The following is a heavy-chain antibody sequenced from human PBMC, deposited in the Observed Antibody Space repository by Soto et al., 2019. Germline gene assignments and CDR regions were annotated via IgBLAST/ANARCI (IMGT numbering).Heavy chain of an antibody. V-gene: IGHV4-39*01. CDR1: GGSIRDSTYY. CDR2: IFYSGST. D-gene: IGHD3-22*01. J-gene: IGHJ5*02. CDR3: ARHSTGYYYTWFHP. Sequence: TSETLSLTCTYSGGSIRDSTYYWGWIRQPPGKGLEWIGSIFYSGSTFYKPSLKSRITISVDTSKNQFSLKLNSMTAADTAVYYCARHSTGYYYTWFHPWGQGTLVTVSS.